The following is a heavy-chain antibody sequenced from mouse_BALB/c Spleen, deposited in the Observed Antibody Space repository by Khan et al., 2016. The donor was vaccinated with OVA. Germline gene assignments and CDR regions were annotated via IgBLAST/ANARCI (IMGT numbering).Heavy chain of an antibody. CDR1: GYSITSGYG. CDR2: ISYSGST. J-gene: IGHJ2*01. V-gene: IGHV3-2*02. CDR3: ARTARIKY. Sequence: EVQLQESGPGLVTPSQSLSLTCTVTGYSITSGYGWNWIRQFPGNKLEWMGYISYSGSTNYNPSLKSRISITRDTSKNQFFLQLNSVTTEDTAIYYCARTARIKYWGQGTTLTVSS. D-gene: IGHD1-2*01.